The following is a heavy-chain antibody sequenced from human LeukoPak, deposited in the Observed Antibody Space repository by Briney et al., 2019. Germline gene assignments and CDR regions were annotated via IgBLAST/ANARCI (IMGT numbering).Heavy chain of an antibody. D-gene: IGHD3-10*01. V-gene: IGHV6-1*01. CDR3: ARGGRDSNGPPITMVRGLPPNWFDP. J-gene: IGHJ5*02. CDR1: GDSVSSNSAA. CDR2: TYYRSKWYN. Sequence: RSQTLSLTCAISGDSVSSNSAAWNWIRQSPSRGLEWLGRTYYRSKWYNDYAVSVKSRITINPDTSKNQFSLQLNSVTPEDTAAYYCARGGRDSNGPPITMVRGLPPNWFDPWGQGTLVTVSS.